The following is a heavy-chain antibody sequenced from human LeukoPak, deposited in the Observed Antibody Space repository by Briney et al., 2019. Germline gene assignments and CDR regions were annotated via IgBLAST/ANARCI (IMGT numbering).Heavy chain of an antibody. CDR2: IYHSGST. J-gene: IGHJ4*02. CDR1: GGSISSGSYY. CDR3: ARDLVVVTAIPIYFDY. D-gene: IGHD2-21*02. Sequence: PSETLSLTCTVSGGSISSGSYYWSWIRQPAGKGLEWIVSIYHSGSTYYNPSLKSRVTISVDTSKNQFSLKLSSVTAADTAVYYCARDLVVVTAIPIYFDYWGQGTLVTVSS. V-gene: IGHV4-39*07.